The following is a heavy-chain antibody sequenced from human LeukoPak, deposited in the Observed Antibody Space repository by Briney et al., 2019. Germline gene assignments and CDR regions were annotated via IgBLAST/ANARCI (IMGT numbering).Heavy chain of an antibody. CDR2: IYPDDSDN. D-gene: IGHD3-16*02. CDR3: ARGVTRYNWFDP. J-gene: IGHJ5*02. Sequence: GESLKISCQAFGYKFRGNWIGWVRQRPGKGLEWMGIIYPDDSDNYYSPSFQGRVTISVDKSINAAYLQWTSLKASDSAIYYCARGVTRYNWFDPWGQGTLVTVSS. CDR1: GYKFRGNW. V-gene: IGHV5-51*01.